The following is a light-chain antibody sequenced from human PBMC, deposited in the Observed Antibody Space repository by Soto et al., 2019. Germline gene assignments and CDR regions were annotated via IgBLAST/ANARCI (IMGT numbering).Light chain of an antibody. CDR3: QHYYSYSEA. CDR1: QTISSW. J-gene: IGKJ1*01. V-gene: IGKV1-5*03. Sequence: DIQMTQSPSTLSGSVGDRVTITCRASQTISSWLAWYQQKPGKAPKLLIYKASTLKSGVPSRFSGCGSGTEFTLTISSLQPDDFATYYYQHYYSYSEAFGQGTKVELK. CDR2: KAS.